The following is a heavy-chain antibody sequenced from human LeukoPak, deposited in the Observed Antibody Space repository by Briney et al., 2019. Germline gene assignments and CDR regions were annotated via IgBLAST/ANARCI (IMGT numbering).Heavy chain of an antibody. CDR3: ARHPFDI. CDR2: IYYSGST. J-gene: IGHJ3*02. Sequence: SETLSLTCTVSAGSISSYYWSWIRQPPGKGLEWIGYIYYSGSTNYNPSLKSRVTISGDTSKNQFSLKLRSVTAADTAVYYCARHPFDIWGQGTMVTVSS. CDR1: AGSISSYY. V-gene: IGHV4-59*01.